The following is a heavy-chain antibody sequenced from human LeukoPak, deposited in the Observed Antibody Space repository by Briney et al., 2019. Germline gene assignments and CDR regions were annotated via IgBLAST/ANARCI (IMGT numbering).Heavy chain of an antibody. V-gene: IGHV3-23*01. J-gene: IGHJ4*02. CDR1: GITFGTSA. D-gene: IGHD3-16*01. CDR2: ISVSGGST. CDR3: AKDSLPSYGGYFDF. Sequence: PGGSLRLSCAASGITFGTSAMSWVRQAPGKGLEWVSTISVSGGSTNYADSVKGRFTISRDNSKNTLYLQMNTLRAEDTAIYYCAKDSLPSYGGYFDFWGQGTLVTVSS.